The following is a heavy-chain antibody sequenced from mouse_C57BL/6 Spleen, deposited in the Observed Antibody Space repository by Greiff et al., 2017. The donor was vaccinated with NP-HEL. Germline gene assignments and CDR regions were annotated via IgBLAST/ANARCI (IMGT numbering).Heavy chain of an antibody. J-gene: IGHJ4*01. Sequence: VQLQQSGPELVKPGASVKISCKASGYSFTGYYMNWVKQSPEKSLEWIGEINPSTGGTTYNQKFKAKATLTVDKSSSTAYMQLKSLTSEDAAVDYCARSHYGPYAMDYWGQGTSVTVSS. CDR2: INPSTGGT. CDR3: ARSHYGPYAMDY. CDR1: GYSFTGYY. V-gene: IGHV1-42*01. D-gene: IGHD1-1*01.